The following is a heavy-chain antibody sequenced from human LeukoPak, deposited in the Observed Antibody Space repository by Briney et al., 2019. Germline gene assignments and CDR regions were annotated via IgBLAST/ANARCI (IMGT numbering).Heavy chain of an antibody. CDR1: GFTFSSYW. J-gene: IGHJ4*02. D-gene: IGHD6-13*01. CDR3: ARDRAAAAGMKDY. V-gene: IGHV3-7*03. Sequence: PGGSLRLSCAVSGFTFSSYWMSWVRQAPGKGLEWVANMNQDGSAKYYVDSVKGRFTISRDNAKNSLYLQMNSLRAEDTAVYYCARDRAAAAGMKDYWGQGTLVTVSS. CDR2: MNQDGSAK.